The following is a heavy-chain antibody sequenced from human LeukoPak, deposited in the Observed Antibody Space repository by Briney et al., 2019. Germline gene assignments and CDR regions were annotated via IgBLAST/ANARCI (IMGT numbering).Heavy chain of an antibody. V-gene: IGHV4-61*02. CDR2: IYTSGST. CDR1: GGSISSGSYY. J-gene: IGHJ4*02. Sequence: SQTLSLTCTVSGGSISSGSYYWSWIRQPAGKGLEWIGRIYTSGSTNYNPSLKSRVTISVDTSKNQFSLKLSSVTAADTAVYYCVSILYSGSYYVEDYWGQGTLVTVSP. D-gene: IGHD1-26*01. CDR3: VSILYSGSYYVEDY.